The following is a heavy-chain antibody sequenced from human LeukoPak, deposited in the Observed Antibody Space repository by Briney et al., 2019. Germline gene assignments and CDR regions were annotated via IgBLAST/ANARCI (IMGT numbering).Heavy chain of an antibody. J-gene: IGHJ5*02. D-gene: IGHD2/OR15-2a*01. Sequence: PGGSLRLSCAASGFTFSSYSMNWVRQAPGKGLERVSSISSSSSYIYYADSVKGRFTISRDNARNSLYLQINSLRAEDTAVYYCARGYCDSTGCPYWFDPWGQGTLVTVSS. V-gene: IGHV3-21*01. CDR1: GFTFSSYS. CDR3: ARGYCDSTGCPYWFDP. CDR2: ISSSSSYI.